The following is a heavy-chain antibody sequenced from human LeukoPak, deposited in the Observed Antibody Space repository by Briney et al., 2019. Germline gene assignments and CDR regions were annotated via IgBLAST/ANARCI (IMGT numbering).Heavy chain of an antibody. Sequence: GRSLRLSCAASGFTFSSYAMHWVRQAPGKGLEWVAVISYDGSNKYYADSVKGRFTISRDNSKNTLYLQMNSLRAEDTAVYYCAGDLYSSGWYYGMDVWGQGTTVAVSS. CDR3: AGDLYSSGWYYGMDV. J-gene: IGHJ6*02. CDR1: GFTFSSYA. V-gene: IGHV3-30*04. D-gene: IGHD6-19*01. CDR2: ISYDGSNK.